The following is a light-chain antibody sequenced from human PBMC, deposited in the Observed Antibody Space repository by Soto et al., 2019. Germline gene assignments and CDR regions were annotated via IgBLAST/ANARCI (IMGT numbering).Light chain of an antibody. J-gene: IGKJ4*01. CDR1: QTGSSS. V-gene: IGKV3-20*01. CDR2: GAS. CDR3: QQYGSSPLT. Sequence: TLFPSTLSFSPVERPTLSYRARQTGSSSLAWYQQKPGQAPRLLIYGASNRATGIPARFSGSGSGTDFTLTISRLEPEDFAVYYCQQYGSSPLTFGGGTNVDIK.